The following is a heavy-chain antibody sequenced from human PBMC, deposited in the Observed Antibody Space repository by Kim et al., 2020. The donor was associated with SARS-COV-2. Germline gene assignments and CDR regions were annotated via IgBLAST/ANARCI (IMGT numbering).Heavy chain of an antibody. D-gene: IGHD4-17*01. CDR3: ARGSLYGDYNY. CDR2: IKQDGSEK. Sequence: GGSLRLSCAASGFTFSSNWMSWVRQAPGKGLEWVANIKQDGSEKYYVDSVKGRFTISRDNAKNSLYLQLNSLRAEDTAVYYCARGSLYGDYNYWGQGTLV. CDR1: GFTFSSNW. V-gene: IGHV3-7*01. J-gene: IGHJ4*02.